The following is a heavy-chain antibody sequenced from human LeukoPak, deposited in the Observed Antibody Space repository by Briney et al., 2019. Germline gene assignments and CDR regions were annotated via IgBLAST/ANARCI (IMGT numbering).Heavy chain of an antibody. V-gene: IGHV1-3*01. CDR3: ARDQYDASGYYFIRPFNWFDP. CDR2: INAGNGNT. CDR1: GYTFTSYA. Sequence: ASVKVSCKASGYTFTSYAMHWVRQAPGQRLEWMGWINAGNGNTKYSQKFQGRVTITRDTSASTAYMELSSLRSEATAVYYCARDQYDASGYYFIRPFNWFDPWGQGTLVTVSS. J-gene: IGHJ5*02. D-gene: IGHD3-22*01.